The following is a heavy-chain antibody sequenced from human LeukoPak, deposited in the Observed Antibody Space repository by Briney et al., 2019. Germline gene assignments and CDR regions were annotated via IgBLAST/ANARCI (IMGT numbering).Heavy chain of an antibody. CDR3: ARQVGSYSPFDY. J-gene: IGHJ4*02. D-gene: IGHD1-26*01. CDR2: IYYSGST. Sequence: SEALSLTCTVSGGSISSYYWSWIRQAPGKGLEWIGYIYYSGSTNYNPSLKSRVTISVDTSKNQFSLKLSSVTAADTAVYYCARQVGSYSPFDYWGQGTLVTVSS. V-gene: IGHV4-59*08. CDR1: GGSISSYY.